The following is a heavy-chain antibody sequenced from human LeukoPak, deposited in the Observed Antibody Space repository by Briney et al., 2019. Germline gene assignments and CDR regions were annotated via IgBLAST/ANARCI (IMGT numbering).Heavy chain of an antibody. Sequence: GGSLRLSCAASGFAFSSYSMNWVRQAPGKGLEWVSSISSSSSYIYYADSVKGRFTISRDNAKNSLYLQMNSLRAEDTAVYYCAVGYYYDSSGYHYWGQGTLVTVSS. CDR1: GFAFSSYS. D-gene: IGHD3-22*01. CDR3: AVGYYYDSSGYHY. V-gene: IGHV3-21*01. J-gene: IGHJ4*02. CDR2: ISSSSSYI.